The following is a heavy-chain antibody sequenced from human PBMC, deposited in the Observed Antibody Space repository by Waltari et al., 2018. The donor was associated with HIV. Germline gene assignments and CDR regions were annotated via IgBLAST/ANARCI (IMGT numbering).Heavy chain of an antibody. D-gene: IGHD5-18*01. CDR3: ASPDTTMVHGHYYFYHMDV. V-gene: IGHV3-66*01. CDR2: IYTGCST. CDR1: GFTVSSNY. Sequence: EVQLVESGGGLVQPGGSLRLSCAASGFTVSSNYMSWVRQAPGKGLEWVSIIYTGCSTYYAHSVKGRFTISRDNSKNTLHLQMNSLRAEDTAVYYCASPDTTMVHGHYYFYHMDVWGQGTTVTVSS. J-gene: IGHJ6*02.